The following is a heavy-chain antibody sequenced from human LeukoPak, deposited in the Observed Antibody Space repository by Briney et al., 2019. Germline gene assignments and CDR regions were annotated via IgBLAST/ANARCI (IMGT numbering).Heavy chain of an antibody. CDR1: GFTFSSYS. CDR3: ARVDWHHESSTYYFDY. D-gene: IGHD1-14*01. CDR2: IKQDGSEK. Sequence: GGSLRLSCAASGFTFSSYSMNWVRQAAGKGLEWVANIKQDGSEKYYVDSVKGRFTISRDNAKNSLYLQMNSLRAEDTAVYYCARVDWHHESSTYYFDYWGQGTLVTVSS. V-gene: IGHV3-7*01. J-gene: IGHJ4*02.